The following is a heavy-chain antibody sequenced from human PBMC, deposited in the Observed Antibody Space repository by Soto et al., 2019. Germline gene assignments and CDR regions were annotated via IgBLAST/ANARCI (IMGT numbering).Heavy chain of an antibody. Sequence: ASVKGSCKASGYTFTSYGISWVRQAPGQGLEWMGWISAYNGNTNYAQKLQGKVTMTTDTSTSTAYMELRSLRSDDTAVYYCARSYYDFWSGYYTGRYWYFDLWGRGTLVIVYS. CDR3: ARSYYDFWSGYYTGRYWYFDL. V-gene: IGHV1-18*01. CDR1: GYTFTSYG. D-gene: IGHD3-3*01. CDR2: ISAYNGNT. J-gene: IGHJ2*01.